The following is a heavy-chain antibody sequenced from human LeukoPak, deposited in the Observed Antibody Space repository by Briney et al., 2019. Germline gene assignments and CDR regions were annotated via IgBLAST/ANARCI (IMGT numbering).Heavy chain of an antibody. J-gene: IGHJ6*02. Sequence: TGGSLRLSCAASGFTFSRFEMNWVRQAPGKGLEWISYISSSGNTIYYADSVRGRFTISRDNAKSSLYLQMNSLRDEDTAVYYCARDSKVPYGSGSFDYFYYGMDVWGQGTTVTVSS. CDR2: ISSSGNTI. D-gene: IGHD3-10*01. CDR1: GFTFSRFE. CDR3: ARDSKVPYGSGSFDYFYYGMDV. V-gene: IGHV3-48*03.